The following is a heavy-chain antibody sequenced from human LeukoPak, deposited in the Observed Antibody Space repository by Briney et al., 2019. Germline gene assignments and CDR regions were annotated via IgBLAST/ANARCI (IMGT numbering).Heavy chain of an antibody. V-gene: IGHV3-23*01. D-gene: IGHD3-10*01. CDR1: GFTFSSYA. CDR2: IGGRDGST. J-gene: IGHJ4*02. CDR3: AKGHYYGSGSLDY. Sequence: GGSLRLSCAASGFTFSSYAMSWVRQAPGKGLEWVSAIGGRDGSTYYADSVKGRFAISRDNSKNTLYVQMNSLRAEDTAVYYCAKGHYYGSGSLDYWGQGTLVTVSS.